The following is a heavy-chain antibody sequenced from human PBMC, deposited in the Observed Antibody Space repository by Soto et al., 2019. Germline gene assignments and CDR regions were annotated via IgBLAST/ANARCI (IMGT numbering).Heavy chain of an antibody. V-gene: IGHV3-23*01. CDR1: GFTFSSYA. J-gene: IGHJ3*02. D-gene: IGHD3-10*01. CDR2: ISGSGGST. CDR3: AKDMPHGSGWFGAPLDAFDI. Sequence: GGSLRLSCAASGFTFSSYAMSWVRQAPGKGLEWVSAISGSGGSTYYADSVKGRFTISRDNSKSTLYLQMNSLRAEDTAVYYCAKDMPHGSGWFGAPLDAFDIWGQGTMVTVSS.